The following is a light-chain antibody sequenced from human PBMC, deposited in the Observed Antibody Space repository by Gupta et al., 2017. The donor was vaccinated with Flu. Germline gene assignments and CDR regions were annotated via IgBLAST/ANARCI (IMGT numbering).Light chain of an antibody. CDR2: AAA. Sequence: DIQMTQSPSSLSASVGDRVTITCRASQTIDSYVSWYQQKPGEAPKYLIYAAATLHSGVPPRFSGSGSGTHFTLTITGLHPEDFATYYCQQSDTIPWTFGQGTKVEFK. CDR3: QQSDTIPWT. CDR1: QTIDSY. V-gene: IGKV1-39*01. J-gene: IGKJ1*01.